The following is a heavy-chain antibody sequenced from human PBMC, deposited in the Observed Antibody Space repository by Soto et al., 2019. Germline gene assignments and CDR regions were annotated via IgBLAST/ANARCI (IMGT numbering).Heavy chain of an antibody. J-gene: IGHJ6*02. CDR2: TYYRSKWYN. CDR3: ARETVVVVPAAKYYYGMDV. V-gene: IGHV6-1*01. Sequence: TLSLTCAISGDSVSSNSAAWNWIRQSPSIGLEWLGRTYYRSKWYNDYAVSVKSRITINPDTSKNQFSLQLNSVTPEDTAVYYCARETVVVVPAAKYYYGMDVWGQGTTVTVSS. CDR1: GDSVSSNSAA. D-gene: IGHD2-2*01.